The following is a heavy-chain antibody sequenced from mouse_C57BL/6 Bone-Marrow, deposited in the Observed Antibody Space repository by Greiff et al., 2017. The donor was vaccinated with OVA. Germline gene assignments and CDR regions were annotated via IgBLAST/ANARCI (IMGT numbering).Heavy chain of an antibody. Sequence: VQLKESGAELVRPGASVKLSCTASGFNIKDDYMHWVKQRPEQGLEWIGWIDPENGDTEYASKFQGKATITADTSSNTAYLQLSSLTSEDTAVYYCTTEDYRFAYWGQGTLVTVSA. D-gene: IGHD2-12*01. J-gene: IGHJ3*01. CDR1: GFNIKDDY. V-gene: IGHV14-4*01. CDR3: TTEDYRFAY. CDR2: IDPENGDT.